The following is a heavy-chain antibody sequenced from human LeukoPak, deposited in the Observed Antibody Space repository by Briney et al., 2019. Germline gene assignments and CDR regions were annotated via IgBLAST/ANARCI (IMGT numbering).Heavy chain of an antibody. V-gene: IGHV3-21*03. CDR2: ISSSSSYI. CDR1: GFTFSSYS. J-gene: IGHJ4*02. D-gene: IGHD6-13*01. CDR3: VGIAAADTDY. Sequence: GGSLRLSCAASGFTFSSYSMNWVRQAPGKGLEWVSSISSSSSYIYYADSAKGRFTISRDNAKNSLYLQMNSLRAEDTAVYYCVGIAAADTDYWGQGTLVTVSS.